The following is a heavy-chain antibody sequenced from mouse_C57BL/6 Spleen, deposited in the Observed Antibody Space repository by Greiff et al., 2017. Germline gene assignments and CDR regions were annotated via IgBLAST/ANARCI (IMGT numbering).Heavy chain of an antibody. Sequence: VQLQQSGPELVKPGASVKISCKASGYTFTDYYMNWVKQSHGKSLEWIGDINPNNGGTSYNQKFKGKATLTVDKSSSTAYMELRSLTSEDSAVYYCARRRKLDYYAMDYWGQGTSVTVSS. J-gene: IGHJ4*01. CDR3: ARRRKLDYYAMDY. V-gene: IGHV1-26*01. CDR2: INPNNGGT. CDR1: GYTFTDYY.